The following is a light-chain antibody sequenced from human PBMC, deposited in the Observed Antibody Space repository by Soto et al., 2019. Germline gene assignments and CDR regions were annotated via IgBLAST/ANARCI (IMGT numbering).Light chain of an antibody. CDR1: QSISRS. CDR3: QQYSDFLIS. Sequence: DIQMTQSPSTLSASAGDRVTITCRASQSISRSLALYQQKPGKAPSLLIYDASSLEGGVPSRFSGSGFGTEFTLTITNLQPADFAAYYCQQYSDFLISFGPGTTVDFK. CDR2: DAS. J-gene: IGKJ3*01. V-gene: IGKV1-5*01.